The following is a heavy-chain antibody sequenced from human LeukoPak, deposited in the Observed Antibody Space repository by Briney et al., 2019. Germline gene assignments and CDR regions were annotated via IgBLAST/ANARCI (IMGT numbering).Heavy chain of an antibody. J-gene: IGHJ4*02. CDR2: ITTTGNTA. CDR3: ARDSYYYDSSGYFGY. V-gene: IGHV3-11*04. D-gene: IGHD3-22*01. CDR1: GFTFSDYF. Sequence: GGSLRLSCAASGFTFSDYFMTWIRQAPGKGLEWISYITTTGNTAFYADSVKGRFTVSRDNAKNSLYLQINSLRAEDTAVYYCARDSYYYDSSGYFGYWGQGTLVTVSS.